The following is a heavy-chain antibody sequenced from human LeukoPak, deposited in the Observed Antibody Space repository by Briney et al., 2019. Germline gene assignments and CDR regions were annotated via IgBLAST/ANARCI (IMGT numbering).Heavy chain of an antibody. CDR1: GFTFSSYA. CDR2: ISGSGGNT. V-gene: IGHV3-23*01. D-gene: IGHD3-22*01. CDR3: AKDLGIVVLGYFQH. Sequence: GGSLRLSCAASGFTFSSYAMSWVRQAPGKGLEWVSGISGSGGNTYYADSVKGRFTVSRDNSKNTLYLQMNSLRAEDTAVYYCAKDLGIVVLGYFQHWGRGTLDTVSS. J-gene: IGHJ1*01.